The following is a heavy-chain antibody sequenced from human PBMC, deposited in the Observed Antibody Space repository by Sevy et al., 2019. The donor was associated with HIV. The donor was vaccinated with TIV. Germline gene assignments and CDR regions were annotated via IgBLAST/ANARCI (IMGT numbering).Heavy chain of an antibody. CDR2: IRSKAYGGTT. CDR3: TRDTSVGYCTNGVCYKRGNYYYYGMDV. J-gene: IGHJ6*02. CDR1: GFTFGDYA. D-gene: IGHD2-8*01. V-gene: IGHV3-49*04. Sequence: GGSLRLSCAASGFTFGDYAMSWVRQAPGKGLEWVGFIRSKAYGGTTEYAASVKGRFTISRDDSKSIAYLQMNSLKTEDTAVYYCTRDTSVGYCTNGVCYKRGNYYYYGMDVWGQGTTVTVSS.